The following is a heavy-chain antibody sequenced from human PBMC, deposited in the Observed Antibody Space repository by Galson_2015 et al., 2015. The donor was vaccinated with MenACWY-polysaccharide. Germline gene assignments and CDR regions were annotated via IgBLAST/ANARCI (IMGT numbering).Heavy chain of an antibody. Sequence: SLRLSCAASGFTFSSYAMSWVRRAPGKGLEWVSGVSASGGSTVYTDSAKGRFTMSRDNSKRSLYLQMNSLRAEDTAVYYCAKDTGPGEYAYSWGTFDIWGRRTMVTVSS. CDR1: GFTFSSYA. D-gene: IGHD3-10*01. CDR3: AKDTGPGEYAYSWGTFDI. CDR2: VSASGGST. V-gene: IGHV3-23*01. J-gene: IGHJ3*02.